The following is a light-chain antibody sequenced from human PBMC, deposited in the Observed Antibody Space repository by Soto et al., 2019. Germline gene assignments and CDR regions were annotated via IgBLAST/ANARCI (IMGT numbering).Light chain of an antibody. V-gene: IGKV1-39*01. CDR1: QSIRTY. J-gene: IGKJ1*01. CDR3: QQTYSLPQT. CDR2: AAI. Sequence: DIQMTQSPSSLSASVGDRVTITCRASQSIRTYLSWYQQEPGKAPKLLISAAISLQGGVPSRFSGSGSGTDFTLTIRGLQPEDSATYYCQQTYSLPQTFGQGTKVEIK.